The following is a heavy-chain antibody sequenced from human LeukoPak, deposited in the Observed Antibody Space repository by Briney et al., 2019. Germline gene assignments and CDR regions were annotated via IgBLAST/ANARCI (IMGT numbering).Heavy chain of an antibody. CDR2: INHSGST. CDR1: GGSFSGYY. D-gene: IGHD3-22*01. V-gene: IGHV4-34*01. CDR3: ARVGHYYDSSGERDY. Sequence: SETLSLTCAVYGGSFSGYYWSWIRQPPGKGLEWIGEINHSGSTNYNPSLKSRVTISVDTSKNQFSLKLSSVTAVDTAVYYCARVGHYYDSSGERDYWGQGTLVTVSS. J-gene: IGHJ4*02.